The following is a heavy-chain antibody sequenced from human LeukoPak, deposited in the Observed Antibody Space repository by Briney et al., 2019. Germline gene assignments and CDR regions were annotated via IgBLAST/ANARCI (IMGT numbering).Heavy chain of an antibody. V-gene: IGHV4-59*11. CDR1: DDSFSSHY. CDR3: ARDLVTVTKGFDC. Sequence: SETLSLTCAVSDDSFSSHYWTWIRQPPGKGLEWIGYISYIGTTNYNPSLKSRVTISIDTSKNQFSLKLSSVTAADTAVYYCARDLVTVTKGFDCWGQGTMVSVSS. CDR2: ISYIGTT. D-gene: IGHD4-17*01. J-gene: IGHJ3*01.